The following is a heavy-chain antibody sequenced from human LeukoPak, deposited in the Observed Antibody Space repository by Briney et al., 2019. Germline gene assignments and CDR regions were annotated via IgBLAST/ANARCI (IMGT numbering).Heavy chain of an antibody. CDR1: GFTFSSYA. D-gene: IGHD5-24*01. J-gene: IGHJ4*02. V-gene: IGHV3-23*01. CDR3: AKDPRVGSRVATPCH. Sequence: GGSLRLSCAASGFTFSSYAMSWVGQAPGQGLEWFSAFSGCGGSTYHADSVKGRFTISRDNSKSTLFLQMNSLRAEDTAVYYCAKDPRVGSRVATPCHWGQGTLVTVSS. CDR2: FSGCGGST.